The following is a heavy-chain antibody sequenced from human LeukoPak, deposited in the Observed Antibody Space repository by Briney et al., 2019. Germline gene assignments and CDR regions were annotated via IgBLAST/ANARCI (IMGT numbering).Heavy chain of an antibody. Sequence: ASVKVSCKASGGTFSSLPLNWVRQAPGQGPEWMGGIIPIYNNANYGQKLQGRVTITADESTSTAYMELSSLTSEDTALYYCAGGFEVRWLQIWGQGTLVTVSS. D-gene: IGHD5-24*01. V-gene: IGHV1-69*13. J-gene: IGHJ4*02. CDR2: IIPIYNNA. CDR3: AGGFEVRWLQI. CDR1: GGTFSSLP.